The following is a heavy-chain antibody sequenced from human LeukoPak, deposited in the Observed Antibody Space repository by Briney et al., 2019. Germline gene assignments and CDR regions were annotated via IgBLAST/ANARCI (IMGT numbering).Heavy chain of an antibody. Sequence: GGSLRLSCAASGFTLRSYGMHWVRQAPGKGLEWVSVISGSGYYSYYADSVKGRFTVSRDNSKTTLYLQMNSLRADDTAVYYCAKGGPTGSNYFDFWGQGTLVTVSS. CDR2: ISGSGYYS. D-gene: IGHD1-26*01. J-gene: IGHJ4*02. CDR1: GFTLRSYG. CDR3: AKGGPTGSNYFDF. V-gene: IGHV3-23*01.